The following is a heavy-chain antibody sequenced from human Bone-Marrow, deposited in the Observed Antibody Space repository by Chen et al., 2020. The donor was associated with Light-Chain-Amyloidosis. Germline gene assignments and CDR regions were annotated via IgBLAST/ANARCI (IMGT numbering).Heavy chain of an antibody. CDR3: ARGGYYYDSSGYQPPGFSWGYYYYYGMDV. V-gene: IGHV3-30-3*01. J-gene: IGHJ6*02. Sequence: GFTFSSYAMHWVCQAPGKGLEWVAVISYDGSNKYYADSVKGRFTISRDNSKNTLYLQMNSLRAEDTAVYYCARGGYYYDSSGYQPPGFSWGYYYYYGMDVWGQGTTVTVSS. CDR2: ISYDGSNK. D-gene: IGHD3-22*01. CDR1: GFTFSSYA.